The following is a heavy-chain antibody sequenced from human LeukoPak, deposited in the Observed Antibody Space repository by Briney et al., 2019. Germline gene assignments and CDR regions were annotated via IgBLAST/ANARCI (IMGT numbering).Heavy chain of an antibody. CDR3: ARSVSSSWDFDY. D-gene: IGHD6-13*01. Sequence: SETLSLTCTVPGGSIRSYYWSWIRQPPGKGLEWIGYIYYSGSTNYNPSLKSRVTISVDTSKNQFALKLSSVTAADTAVYYCARSVSSSWDFDYWGQGTLVTVSS. J-gene: IGHJ4*02. V-gene: IGHV4-59*08. CDR2: IYYSGST. CDR1: GGSIRSYY.